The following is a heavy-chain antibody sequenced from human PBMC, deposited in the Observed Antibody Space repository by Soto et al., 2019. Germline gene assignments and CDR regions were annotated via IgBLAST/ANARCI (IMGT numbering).Heavy chain of an antibody. CDR2: ISGSGSST. CDR1: GFTFSTSW. Sequence: GGSLRLSCVVSGFTFSTSWMTWVRQAPGKGLEWVSDISGSGSSTYYADSVKGRFTISRDNSKNTLYLQMNSLRAEDTAVYYCAKLVGNYIWGSYRSNWFDPWGQGTLVTVSS. J-gene: IGHJ5*02. CDR3: AKLVGNYIWGSYRSNWFDP. D-gene: IGHD3-16*02. V-gene: IGHV3-23*01.